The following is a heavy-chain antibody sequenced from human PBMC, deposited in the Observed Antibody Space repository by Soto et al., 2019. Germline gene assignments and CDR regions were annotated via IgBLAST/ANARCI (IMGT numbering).Heavy chain of an antibody. CDR1: GGTFSSYA. CDR3: ARATRSGSPHFDH. J-gene: IGHJ4*02. CDR2: IIPIFGTA. D-gene: IGHD5-12*01. V-gene: IGHV1-69*13. Sequence: ASVKVSCKASGGTFSSYAISWVRQAPGQGLEWMGGIIPIFGTANYAQKFQGRVTITADESTSTAYMELSSLRSEDTAVYYCARATRSGSPHFDHWGQGTLVTVSS.